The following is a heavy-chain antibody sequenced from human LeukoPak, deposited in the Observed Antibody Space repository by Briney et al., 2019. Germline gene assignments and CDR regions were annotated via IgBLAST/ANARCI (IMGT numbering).Heavy chain of an antibody. V-gene: IGHV4-34*01. CDR3: ARRKRSGPSKPPNWFDP. CDR2: INHSGST. Sequence: SETLSLTCAVYGGSFSGYYWSWIRQPPGKGLEWIGEINHSGSTNYNPSLKSRVTISVDTSKNQFSLKLSSVTAADTAVYYCARRKRSGPSKPPNWFDPWGQGTLVTVSS. CDR1: GGSFSGYY. D-gene: IGHD3-10*01. J-gene: IGHJ5*02.